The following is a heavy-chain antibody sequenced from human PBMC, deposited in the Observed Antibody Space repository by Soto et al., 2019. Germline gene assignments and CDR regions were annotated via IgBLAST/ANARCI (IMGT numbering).Heavy chain of an antibody. Sequence: SETLSLTCTVSGGSISSSSYYWGWIRQPPGKGLEWIGSINYSGSTYYNPSLKSRVTISVDTSKNQFSLKLSSVTAADTAVYYCARHEGSNTAMVHYGMDVWGQGTTVTVSS. V-gene: IGHV4-39*01. D-gene: IGHD5-18*01. CDR3: ARHEGSNTAMVHYGMDV. CDR2: INYSGST. J-gene: IGHJ6*02. CDR1: GGSISSSSYY.